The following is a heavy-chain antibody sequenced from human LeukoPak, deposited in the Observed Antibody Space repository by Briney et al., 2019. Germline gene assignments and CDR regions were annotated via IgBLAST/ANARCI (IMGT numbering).Heavy chain of an antibody. CDR1: GGSISSYY. V-gene: IGHV4-59*01. Sequence: SETLSLTCTVSGGSISSYYWSWIRQPPGKGLEWIGYIYYSGSTNYNPSLKSRVTISVDTSKNQFSLKLSSVTAADTAVHYCARGIAVAGTSGYYYGMDVWGQGTTVTVSS. CDR3: ARGIAVAGTSGYYYGMDV. D-gene: IGHD6-19*01. J-gene: IGHJ6*02. CDR2: IYYSGST.